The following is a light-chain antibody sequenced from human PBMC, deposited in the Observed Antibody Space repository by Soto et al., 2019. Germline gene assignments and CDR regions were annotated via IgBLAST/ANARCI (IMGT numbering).Light chain of an antibody. CDR1: QVIYSW. Sequence: IQLTHSPPSPSASVGDSVTITCRASQVIYSWIAWYQQKPGRAPKXLIFAASNLQSGVPVRFSGSGSGTDFILGINCLQPEDVATDYCQQLDSFPLTFGQGTRLEIK. CDR2: AAS. V-gene: IGKV1-12*01. J-gene: IGKJ5*01. CDR3: QQLDSFPLT.